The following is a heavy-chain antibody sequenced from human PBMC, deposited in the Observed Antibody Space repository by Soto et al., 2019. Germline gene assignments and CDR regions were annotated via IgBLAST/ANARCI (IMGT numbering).Heavy chain of an antibody. CDR2: ISYDGSNK. Sequence: QVQLVESGGGVVQPGRSLRLYWAASGFTFSTYAMHWVRQAPGKGLEWVAVISYDGSNKYYADSVKGRFTISRDNSKNTLYLQMNSLRAEDTAVYYCARDKSPYSSGWHNRHFDYWGQGTLVTVSS. J-gene: IGHJ4*02. CDR3: ARDKSPYSSGWHNRHFDY. V-gene: IGHV3-30-3*01. CDR1: GFTFSTYA. D-gene: IGHD6-19*01.